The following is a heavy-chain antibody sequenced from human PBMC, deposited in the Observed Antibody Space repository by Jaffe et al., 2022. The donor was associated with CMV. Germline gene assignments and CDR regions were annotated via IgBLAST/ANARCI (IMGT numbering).Heavy chain of an antibody. J-gene: IGHJ4*02. CDR3: ARGRGIDS. V-gene: IGHV3-7*03. CDR1: GFTFSERW. Sequence: EEQLVESGGGLVQPGGSLRLSCAASGFTFSERWMTWVRQAPGKGLEWVANINEDGSERYYVDSVKGRFTIARDNAKNSVYLQVNSLRAEDTAIYYCARGRGIDSWGQGTLVTVSS. CDR2: INEDGSER. D-gene: IGHD3-10*01.